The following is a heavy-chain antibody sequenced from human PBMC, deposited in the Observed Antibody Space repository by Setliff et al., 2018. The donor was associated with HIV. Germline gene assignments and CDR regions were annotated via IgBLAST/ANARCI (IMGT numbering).Heavy chain of an antibody. Sequence: ASVKVSCKASGYTFINYHIIWVRRAPGQGLEWVGSISASSVNTNYTQGRVTMTTDISTNTAYMELRSLRSADSAVYYCARVPVSNYYYYMDVWGKGTTVTVSS. CDR1: GYTFINYH. V-gene: IGHV1-18*01. J-gene: IGHJ6*03. CDR3: ARVPVSNYYYYMDV. CDR2: ISASSVNT.